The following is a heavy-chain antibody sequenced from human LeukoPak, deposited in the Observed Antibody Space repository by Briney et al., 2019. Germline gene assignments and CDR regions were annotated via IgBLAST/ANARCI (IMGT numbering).Heavy chain of an antibody. CDR2: INGDNGNT. V-gene: IGHV1-3*01. D-gene: IGHD3-10*01. J-gene: IGHJ4*02. Sequence: ASVKVSCKTSGYNFASYTMHWLRPAPGQSPEWMGSINGDNGNTKYSEKFQGRVTLTRDTSASSAYMELSRLRSEDTAVYYCARSSSGTYHYWGQGTLVTVSS. CDR3: ARSSSGTYHY. CDR1: GYNFASYT.